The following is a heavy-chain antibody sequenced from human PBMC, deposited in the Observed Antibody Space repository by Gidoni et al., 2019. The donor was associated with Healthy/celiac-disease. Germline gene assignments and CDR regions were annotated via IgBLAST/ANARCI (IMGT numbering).Heavy chain of an antibody. V-gene: IGHV3-30*02. CDR2: IRYDGSNK. CDR1: GFTFSSAG. Sequence: QVQLVESGGGVVQPGGSLRLSCAASGFTFSSAGMHWLRQAPGKGLEWVAFIRYDGSNKYYADSVKGRFTISRDNSKNTLYLQMNSLRAEDTAVYYCASITMVRGSRPFGIKNDAFDIWGQGTMVTVSS. CDR3: ASITMVRGSRPFGIKNDAFDI. D-gene: IGHD3-10*01. J-gene: IGHJ3*02.